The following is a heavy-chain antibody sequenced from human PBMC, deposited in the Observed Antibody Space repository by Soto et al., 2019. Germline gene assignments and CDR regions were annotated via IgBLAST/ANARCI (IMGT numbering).Heavy chain of an antibody. Sequence: ASVKVSWKSSGYTSTSHDINWVRQATGQGLEWMGWMNPDSGNTGYAQKFQGRLTITRDTSISTFYMELSSLRFEDTAIYYCARDRPFDYWGQGTLVTVSS. CDR1: GYTSTSHD. J-gene: IGHJ4*02. CDR3: ARDRPFDY. V-gene: IGHV1-8*01. D-gene: IGHD2-15*01. CDR2: MNPDSGNT.